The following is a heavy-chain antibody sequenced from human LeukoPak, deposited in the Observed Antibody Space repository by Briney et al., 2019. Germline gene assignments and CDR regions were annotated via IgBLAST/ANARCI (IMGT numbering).Heavy chain of an antibody. J-gene: IGHJ4*02. D-gene: IGHD3-22*01. Sequence: SVKVSCKASGGTFSSYAISWVRQAPGHGLEWMGGIIPIFGTANYAQKFQGRVTITADESTSTAYMELSSLRSEDTAVYYCARDSYYDSSGYHLPGGYWGQGTLVTVSS. V-gene: IGHV1-69*13. CDR1: GGTFSSYA. CDR2: IIPIFGTA. CDR3: ARDSYYDSSGYHLPGGY.